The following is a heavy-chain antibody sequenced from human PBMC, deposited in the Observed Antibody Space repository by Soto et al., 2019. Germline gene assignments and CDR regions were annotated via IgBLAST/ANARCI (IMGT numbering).Heavy chain of an antibody. D-gene: IGHD3-16*01. V-gene: IGHV3-23*01. Sequence: EAQVLESGGGLVQPGGSLRLSCLASGFTFSTYLMGWVRQAPGKGLEWVSGISGAGGSTSHADSVKGRFTISRDNSKNTLYLQMNSLRAEDTAVYYCTKGWGDYWGQGTLVTVSS. CDR2: ISGAGGST. CDR1: GFTFSTYL. J-gene: IGHJ4*02. CDR3: TKGWGDY.